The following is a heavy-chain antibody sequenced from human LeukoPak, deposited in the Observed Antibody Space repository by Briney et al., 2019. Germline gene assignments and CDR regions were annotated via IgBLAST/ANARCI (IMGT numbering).Heavy chain of an antibody. CDR3: ARGGRFEYSSSSRSWGHDYFDY. D-gene: IGHD6-6*01. J-gene: IGHJ4*02. CDR1: GFTFSSYA. V-gene: IGHV3-64*01. Sequence: GGSLRLSRAASGFTFSSYAMHWVRQAPGKGLEYVSAISSNGGSTYYANSVKGRFTISRDNSKNTLYLQMGSLRAEDMAVYYCARGGRFEYSSSSRSWGHDYFDYWGQGTLVTVSS. CDR2: ISSNGGST.